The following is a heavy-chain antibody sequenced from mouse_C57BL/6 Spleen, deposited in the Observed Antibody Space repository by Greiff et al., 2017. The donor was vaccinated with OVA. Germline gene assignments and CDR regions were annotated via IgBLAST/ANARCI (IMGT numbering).Heavy chain of an antibody. CDR1: GYTFTDYY. CDR3: AKGGTNYGNSYFDY. J-gene: IGHJ2*01. D-gene: IGHD2-1*01. V-gene: IGHV1-19*01. CDR2: INPYNGGT. Sequence: EVQLQQSGPVLVKPGASVKMSCKASGYTFTDYYMNWVKQSHGKSLEWIGVINPYNGGTSYNQKFKGKAPLTVDKSSSTAYMELNSLTSEDSAVYYCAKGGTNYGNSYFDYWGQGTTLTVSS.